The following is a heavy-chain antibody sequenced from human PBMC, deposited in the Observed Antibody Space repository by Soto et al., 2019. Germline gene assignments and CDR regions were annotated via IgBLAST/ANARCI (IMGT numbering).Heavy chain of an antibody. CDR2: INAGYGNT. V-gene: IGHV1-3*01. D-gene: IGHD7-27*01. J-gene: IGHJ4*02. CDR3: ARDTGDGTFDF. Sequence: QVHLVQSGAEVRKPGASVKVSCKASGYTVSSYAMHWVCQAPGQRLEWMGGINAGYGNTKSSQKFQDRVTISRDTAASTAYMELTSLRAEDTAVYYCARDTGDGTFDFWGQGTLVTVSS. CDR1: GYTVSSYA.